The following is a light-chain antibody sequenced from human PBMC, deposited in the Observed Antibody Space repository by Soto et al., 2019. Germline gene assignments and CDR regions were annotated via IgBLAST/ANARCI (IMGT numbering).Light chain of an antibody. CDR2: GAS. Sequence: VMKQSPATLSVTPEETATLSCRASQSVSSNLAWYQQKPGQAPRLLIYGASTRATGIPARFSGSGSGTEFTLTISSLQSEDFAVYYCQQYNNWPPWTFGQGTKVDI. J-gene: IGKJ1*01. V-gene: IGKV3-15*01. CDR1: QSVSSN. CDR3: QQYNNWPPWT.